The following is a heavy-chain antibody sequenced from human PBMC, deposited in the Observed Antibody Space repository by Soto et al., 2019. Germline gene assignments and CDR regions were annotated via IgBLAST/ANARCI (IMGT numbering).Heavy chain of an antibody. V-gene: IGHV1-18*01. CDR2: ISAYNGNT. CDR3: ARDSVPDYFDYCDILTGSYGMDV. CDR1: GYTFTSYG. Sequence: GASVKVSCKASGYTFTSYGISWVRQAPGQGLEWMGWISAYNGNTNYAQKLQGRVTMTTDTSTSTAYMELRSLRSDDTAVYYCARDSVPDYFDYCDILTGSYGMDVWGQGTTVTVSS. J-gene: IGHJ6*02. D-gene: IGHD3-9*01.